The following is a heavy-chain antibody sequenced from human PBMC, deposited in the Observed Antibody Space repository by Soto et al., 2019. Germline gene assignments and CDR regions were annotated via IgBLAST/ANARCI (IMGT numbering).Heavy chain of an antibody. V-gene: IGHV3-74*01. J-gene: IGHJ5*02. CDR1: GFTSSGYW. CDR3: ARAAYGEYWFDP. CDR2: INGDGRTT. D-gene: IGHD4-17*01. Sequence: GGSLRLSCAASGFTSSGYWMHWVRQAPGKGLMWVSRINGDGRTTNYADSVKGRFTISRENAKNTLYLRMNSLRAEDTAVYYCARAAYGEYWFDPWGQGTLVTVSS.